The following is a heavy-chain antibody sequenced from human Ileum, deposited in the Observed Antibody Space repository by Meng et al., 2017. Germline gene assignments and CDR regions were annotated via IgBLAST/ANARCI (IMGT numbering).Heavy chain of an antibody. Sequence: GGSLRLSCAASGFTFSDFYMSWIRQAPGRGLEWISFISTSGGVEYYPDSVKGRFTISRDNAKNSLSLQMNSLRAEDTAVYYCARTDPQSSDYYSAFDIWGQGTLVTVSS. CDR2: ISTSGGVE. CDR1: GFTFSDFY. V-gene: IGHV3-11*01. CDR3: ARTDPQSSDYYSAFDI. J-gene: IGHJ3*02. D-gene: IGHD3-22*01.